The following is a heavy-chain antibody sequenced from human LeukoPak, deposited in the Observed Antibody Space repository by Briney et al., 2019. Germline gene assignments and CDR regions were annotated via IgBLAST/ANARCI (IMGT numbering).Heavy chain of an antibody. V-gene: IGHV3-33*08. CDR2: IWYDGSNK. CDR1: GFTFSSYG. Sequence: GRSLRLSCAASGFTFSSYGMHWVRQAPGKGREWGAVIWYDGSNKYYADSVKRRFTISTHNSKNTLYLQMNSLRAEDTAVYYCARDRPYCSSTSCYYFDYWGQGTLVTVSS. J-gene: IGHJ4*02. D-gene: IGHD2-2*01. CDR3: ARDRPYCSSTSCYYFDY.